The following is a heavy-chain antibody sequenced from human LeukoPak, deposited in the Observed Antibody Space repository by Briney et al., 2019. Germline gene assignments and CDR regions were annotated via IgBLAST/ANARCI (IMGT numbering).Heavy chain of an antibody. J-gene: IGHJ4*02. D-gene: IGHD1-14*01. CDR1: GFTFGGYG. CDR3: TRYNNDHFDY. Sequence: GGSLRLSCAGSGFTFGGYGMHWFRQTPGKRPEWVAVIAYDGSRAFYADSVKGRFTISRDNSKNTMSVQMDDLRAEDTAVYYCTRYNNDHFDYWGQGTLVTVSS. V-gene: IGHV3-33*01. CDR2: IAYDGSRA.